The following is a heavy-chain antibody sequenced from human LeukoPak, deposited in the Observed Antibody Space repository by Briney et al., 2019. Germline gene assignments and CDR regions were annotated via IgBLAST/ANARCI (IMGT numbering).Heavy chain of an antibody. D-gene: IGHD5-18*01. J-gene: IGHJ4*02. Sequence: GGSLRLSCAASGFTFSSYSMNWVRRAPGKGLEWVSSISSSSTYIYYADSVEGRFTISRDNAKNSLYLQMNSLRAEDTAVYYCAREDSYGFGIDYWGQGTLVTVSS. CDR3: AREDSYGFGIDY. V-gene: IGHV3-21*01. CDR2: ISSSSTYI. CDR1: GFTFSSYS.